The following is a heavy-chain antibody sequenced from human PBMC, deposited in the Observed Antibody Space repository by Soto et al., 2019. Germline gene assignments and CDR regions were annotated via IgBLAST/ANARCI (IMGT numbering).Heavy chain of an antibody. J-gene: IGHJ6*02. D-gene: IGHD2-2*03. CDR1: GFTFSSYA. V-gene: IGHV3-30*18. CDR3: AKDGYCSSTSCWEYYYGMDV. CDR2: ISYDGSNK. Sequence: VQLLESGGGLVQPGGSLRLSCAASGFTFSSYAMSWVRQAPGKGLEWVAVISYDGSNKYYADSVKGRFTISRDNSKNTLYLQMNSLRAEDTAVYYCAKDGYCSSTSCWEYYYGMDVWGQGTTVTVSS.